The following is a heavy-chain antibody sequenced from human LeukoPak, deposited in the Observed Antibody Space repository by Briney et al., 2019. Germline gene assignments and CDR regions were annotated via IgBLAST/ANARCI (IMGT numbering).Heavy chain of an antibody. CDR1: GFTFSSYG. Sequence: PGRSLRLSCAASGFTFSSYGMHWVRQAPGKGLEWVAVISYDGSNKYYADSVKGRFTISRDNAKNSLYLQMNSLRAEDTAVYYCVREGALMTTVTAAFEYWGQGILVTVSS. V-gene: IGHV3-30*03. D-gene: IGHD4-17*01. CDR2: ISYDGSNK. CDR3: VREGALMTTVTAAFEY. J-gene: IGHJ4*02.